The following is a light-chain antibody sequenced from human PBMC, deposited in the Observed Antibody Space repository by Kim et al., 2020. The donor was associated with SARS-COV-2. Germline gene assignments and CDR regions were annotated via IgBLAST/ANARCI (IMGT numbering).Light chain of an antibody. CDR1: KLGDDY. J-gene: IGLJ2*01. CDR3: QAWDSSTRVV. CDR2: EDS. Sequence: SYELTQPPSVSVSPGQTASITCAGHKLGDDYASWYQQKTGQSPVLVIYEDSKRPSGIPERFSGSNSGNTATLTISGTQAMDEADYYCQAWDSSTRVVFGG. V-gene: IGLV3-1*01.